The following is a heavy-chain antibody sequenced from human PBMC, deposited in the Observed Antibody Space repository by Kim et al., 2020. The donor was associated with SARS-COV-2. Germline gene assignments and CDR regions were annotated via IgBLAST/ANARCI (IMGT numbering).Heavy chain of an antibody. V-gene: IGHV1-69*13. Sequence: SVKVSCKASGGTFSSYAISWVRQAPGQGLEWMGGIIPIFGTANYAQKFQGRVTITADESTSTAYMELSSLRSEDTAVYYCARDGTLGYCSSTSCHGFDYWGQGTLVTVSS. CDR3: ARDGTLGYCSSTSCHGFDY. CDR2: IIPIFGTA. D-gene: IGHD2-2*01. CDR1: GGTFSSYA. J-gene: IGHJ4*02.